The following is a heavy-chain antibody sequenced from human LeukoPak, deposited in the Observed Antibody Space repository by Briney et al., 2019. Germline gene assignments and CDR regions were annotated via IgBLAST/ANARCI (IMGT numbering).Heavy chain of an antibody. D-gene: IGHD1/OR15-1a*01. CDR1: GYTFTSYG. CDR3: ARDNWNRQGYEAFEI. V-gene: IGHV1-18*04. J-gene: IGHJ3*02. Sequence: ASVKLSCKASGYTFTSYGISWVRQAPGQGLEWMGLISAYNGNTNYTQKFQGRVTMTTDTSTSAAYMEMRSLRSDDTAVYYCARDNWNRQGYEAFEIWGEGTMVTVSS. CDR2: ISAYNGNT.